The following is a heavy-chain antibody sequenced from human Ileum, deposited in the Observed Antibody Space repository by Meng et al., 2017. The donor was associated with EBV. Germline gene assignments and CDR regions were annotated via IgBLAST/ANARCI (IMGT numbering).Heavy chain of an antibody. CDR3: ARGQKGYFDL. CDR1: CGSISSSNYH. Sequence: GHLAGSGPGLGNPFQTLSPTCTVSCGSISSSNYHWSWIRQPPGKGLEWSGHIYNSGSTYYNPSLKSRITISVDTSKNQFSLKLSSVTAADTAVYYCARGQKGYFDLWGRGTLVTVSS. CDR2: IYNSGST. V-gene: IGHV4-30-4*01. J-gene: IGHJ2*01.